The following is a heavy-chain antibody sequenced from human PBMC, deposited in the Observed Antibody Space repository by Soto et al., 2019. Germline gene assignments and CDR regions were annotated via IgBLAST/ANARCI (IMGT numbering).Heavy chain of an antibody. J-gene: IGHJ5*02. Sequence: PSETLSLTCTVSGGSISSGGYYWSWIRQHPGKGLEWIGYIYYSGSTYYNPSLKSRVTISVDTSKNQFSLKLSSVTAADTAVYYCARKERRGLHSSITMVRAPGWFDPWGQGTLVTVSS. V-gene: IGHV4-31*03. CDR1: GGSISSGGYY. D-gene: IGHD3-10*01. CDR3: ARKERRGLHSSITMVRAPGWFDP. CDR2: IYYSGST.